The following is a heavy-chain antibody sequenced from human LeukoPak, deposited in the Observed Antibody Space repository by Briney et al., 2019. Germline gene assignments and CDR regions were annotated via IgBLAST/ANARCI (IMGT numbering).Heavy chain of an antibody. CDR2: INPNSGGT. CDR1: EYTFTGYY. Sequence: ASVKVSCKASEYTFTGYYMHWVRQAPGQGLEWMGWINPNSGGTNYAQKFQGWVTMTRDTSISTAYMELSRLRSDDTAVYYCARAYCSSTSCYANYYYYGMDVWGQGTTVTVSS. J-gene: IGHJ6*02. V-gene: IGHV1-2*04. CDR3: ARAYCSSTSCYANYYYYGMDV. D-gene: IGHD2-2*01.